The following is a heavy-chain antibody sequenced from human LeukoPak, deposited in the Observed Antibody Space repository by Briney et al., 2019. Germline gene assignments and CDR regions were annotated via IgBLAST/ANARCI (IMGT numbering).Heavy chain of an antibody. J-gene: IGHJ4*02. CDR1: GFTFSDYG. D-gene: IGHD3-22*01. Sequence: GGSLRLSCAASGFTFSDYGMYWVRQAPGKGLEWVAAISCEGSNKYYGDSVKGRITISRDNARNTVDLQMNSLRAEDTAVYYCVKSLDRHYYDIHGPLSHWGQGTLVTVSS. V-gene: IGHV3-30*18. CDR2: ISCEGSNK. CDR3: VKSLDRHYYDIHGPLSH.